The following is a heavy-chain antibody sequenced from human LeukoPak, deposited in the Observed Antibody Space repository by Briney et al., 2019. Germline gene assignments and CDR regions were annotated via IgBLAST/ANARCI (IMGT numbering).Heavy chain of an antibody. Sequence: GASVKVSCKVSGYTLTELSMHWVRQAPGKGLEWMGGFDPEDGETIYAQKFQGRVTMTEDTSTDTAYMELSSLRSEDTAVYYCASCGMGTSCAYFDYWGQGTLVTVSS. D-gene: IGHD2-2*01. J-gene: IGHJ4*02. CDR2: FDPEDGET. V-gene: IGHV1-24*01. CDR3: ASCGMGTSCAYFDY. CDR1: GYTLTELS.